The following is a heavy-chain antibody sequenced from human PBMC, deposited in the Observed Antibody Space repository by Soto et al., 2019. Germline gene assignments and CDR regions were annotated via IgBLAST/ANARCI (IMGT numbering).Heavy chain of an antibody. J-gene: IGHJ6*03. CDR3: ASTPYYYYMDV. CDR1: GGSISSYY. CDR2: IYYSGST. Sequence: PSETLSLTCTVSGGSISSYYWSWIRQPPGKGLEWIGYIYYSGSTNYNPSLKSRVTISVDTSKNQFSLKLSSVTAADTAVYYCASTPYYYYMDVWGKGTTVTVSS. V-gene: IGHV4-59*01.